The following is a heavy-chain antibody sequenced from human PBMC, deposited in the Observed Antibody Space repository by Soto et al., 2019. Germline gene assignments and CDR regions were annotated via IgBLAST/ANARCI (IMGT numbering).Heavy chain of an antibody. D-gene: IGHD3-22*01. CDR3: ARWTDDSSGYFDY. CDR1: GFTFSSYD. J-gene: IGHJ4*02. V-gene: IGHV3-13*01. Sequence: GGSLRLSCAASGFTFSSYDMHWVRQATGKGLEWVSAIGTAGDTYYPGSVKGRFTISRENAKNSWYLQMNSLRAEDTDVYYCARWTDDSSGYFDYWGQGTLVTVSS. CDR2: IGTAGDT.